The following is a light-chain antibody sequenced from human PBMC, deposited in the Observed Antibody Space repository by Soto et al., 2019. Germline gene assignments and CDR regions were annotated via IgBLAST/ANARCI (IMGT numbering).Light chain of an antibody. Sequence: QSSLAHPASLSGSPGQSITISCTGTSSEVGNYNYVSWYQQHPGKAPKLMIYEVTNRPSGVSNRFSGSKSGNTASLTISGLQAEDEADYYCSSYTSINTLYVFGTGTKVTAL. CDR1: SSEVGNYNY. CDR3: SSYTSINTLYV. J-gene: IGLJ1*01. CDR2: EVT. V-gene: IGLV2-14*01.